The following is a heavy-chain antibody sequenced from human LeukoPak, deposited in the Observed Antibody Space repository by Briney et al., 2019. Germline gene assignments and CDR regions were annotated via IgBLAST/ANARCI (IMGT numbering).Heavy chain of an antibody. V-gene: IGHV1-46*01. CDR1: GYTFTSYY. J-gene: IGHJ5*02. CDR3: ARDGVVVAAIWDWFDP. CDR2: VNPSGGST. D-gene: IGHD2-15*01. Sequence: ASVKVSCKASGYTFTSYYMHWVRQAPGQGLEWMGIVNPSGGSTSYAQKFQGRVTMTRDTSTSTVYMELSSLRSEDTAVYYCARDGVVVAAIWDWFDPWGQGTLVTVSS.